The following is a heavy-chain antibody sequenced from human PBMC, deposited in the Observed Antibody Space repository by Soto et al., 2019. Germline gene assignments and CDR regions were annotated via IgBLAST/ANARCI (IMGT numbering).Heavy chain of an antibody. CDR2: INAGNGNT. D-gene: IGHD3-10*01. CDR1: GYTFTTYA. J-gene: IGHJ4*01. Sequence: ASVKVSCKASGYTFTTYAMHWVRQAPGQGLEWMGWINAGNGNTKYSQKFQGRVTITRDTSASTAYMELNSLRSEDTAVYYCATAHRYGSGSYFDYWGQGTLVTVSP. V-gene: IGHV1-3*01. CDR3: ATAHRYGSGSYFDY.